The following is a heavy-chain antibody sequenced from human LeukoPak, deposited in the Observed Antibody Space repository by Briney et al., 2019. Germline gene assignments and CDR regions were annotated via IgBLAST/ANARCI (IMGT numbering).Heavy chain of an antibody. CDR2: INHSGST. CDR3: ARRVGRYFGERAYYYNYMDV. J-gene: IGHJ6*03. Sequence: SETLSLTCAVYGGSFSGYYWSWIRQPPGKGLEWIGEINHSGSTKNNPSLKSRVTISVDTSKNQFSLKLSSVTAADTAVYYCARRVGRYFGERAYYYNYMDVWGKGTTVTISS. V-gene: IGHV4-34*01. D-gene: IGHD3-10*01. CDR1: GGSFSGYY.